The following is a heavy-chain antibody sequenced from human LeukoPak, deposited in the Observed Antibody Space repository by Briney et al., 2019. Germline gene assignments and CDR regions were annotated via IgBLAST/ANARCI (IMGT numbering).Heavy chain of an antibody. Sequence: GESLKISCKGSGYSFTSYWIGWVRQMPGKGLEWMGIIYPGDSDTRYSPSFQGQVTMSADKSIDTTYLQWSSLKASDTAMYYCARRQGCSSTSCPPDSWGQGTLVTVSS. CDR1: GYSFTSYW. CDR3: ARRQGCSSTSCPPDS. D-gene: IGHD2-2*01. J-gene: IGHJ4*02. V-gene: IGHV5-51*01. CDR2: IYPGDSDT.